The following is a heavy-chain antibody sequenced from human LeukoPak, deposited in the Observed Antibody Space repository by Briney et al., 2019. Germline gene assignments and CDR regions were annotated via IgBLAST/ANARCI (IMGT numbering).Heavy chain of an antibody. CDR1: GGSISSYY. V-gene: IGHV4-59*01. J-gene: IGHJ4*02. CDR3: ARVLLVSSGTFYFDY. CDR2: IHYIGST. D-gene: IGHD6-25*01. Sequence: KPSETLSLTCTVSGGSISSYYWSWVRQPPGKGLEWIGYIHYIGSTHYNPSLKNRVTISVDTSKYQFSLKLTSVTAADTAVYYCARVLLVSSGTFYFDYWGQGTLVTVSS.